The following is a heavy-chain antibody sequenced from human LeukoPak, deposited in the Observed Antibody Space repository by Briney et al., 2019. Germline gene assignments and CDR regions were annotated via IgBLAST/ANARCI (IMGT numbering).Heavy chain of an antibody. CDR1: GXSFSGYY. Sequence: SETLSLTCAVYGXSFSGYYWSWIRQPPGKGQEWIGEINHSGSTNYNPSLKSRVTISVDTSKNQFSLKLSSVTAADTAVYYCARLTTSDYYFDYWGQGTLVTVSS. D-gene: IGHD1-1*01. CDR2: INHSGST. CDR3: ARLTTSDYYFDY. J-gene: IGHJ4*02. V-gene: IGHV4-34*01.